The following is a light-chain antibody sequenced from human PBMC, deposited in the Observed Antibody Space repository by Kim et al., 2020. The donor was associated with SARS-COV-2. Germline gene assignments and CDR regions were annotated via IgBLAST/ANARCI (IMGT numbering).Light chain of an antibody. V-gene: IGLV2-14*04. CDR3: SSYTSSSTPYV. CDR2: DVS. CDR1: SRDVGSYNL. Sequence: GTSRDVGSYNLISWYQQHPGKAPKLMVYDVSKRPSGVSNRFSGSKSGNTASLTISGLQAEDEADYYCSSYTSSSTPYVFGTGTKVTVL. J-gene: IGLJ1*01.